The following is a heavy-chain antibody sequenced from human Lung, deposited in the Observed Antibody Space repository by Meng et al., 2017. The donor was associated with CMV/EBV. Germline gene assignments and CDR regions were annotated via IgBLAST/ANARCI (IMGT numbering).Heavy chain of an antibody. V-gene: IGHV3-7*01. Sequence: GESXKISCAASGFTFSSYWMSWVRQAPGKGLEWVANIKQDGSEKYYVDSVKGRFTISRDNAKNSLYLQMNSLRAEDTAVYYCARISDMTGTTYYFDYWAKGTXVTVSS. D-gene: IGHD1-20*01. CDR2: IKQDGSEK. CDR1: GFTFSSYW. CDR3: ARISDMTGTTYYFDY. J-gene: IGHJ4*02.